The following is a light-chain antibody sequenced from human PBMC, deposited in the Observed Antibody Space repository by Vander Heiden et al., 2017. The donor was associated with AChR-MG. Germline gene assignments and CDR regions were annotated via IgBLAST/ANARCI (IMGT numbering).Light chain of an antibody. J-gene: IGKJ2*01. V-gene: IGKV3-20*01. CDR3: QQFDSSPLYT. CDR2: AAS. Sequence: LTQSPGTLSLSPGERATLSCRASQSISSSYLSWYQQKPDQAPRLLIHAASTRAAGIPDRFSGTGSGTDFTLTISRLEPEDFAVYYCQQFDSSPLYTFGQGTKLEI. CDR1: QSISSSY.